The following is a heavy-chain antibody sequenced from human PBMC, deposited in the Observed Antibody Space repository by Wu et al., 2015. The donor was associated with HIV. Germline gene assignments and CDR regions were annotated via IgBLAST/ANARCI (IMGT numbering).Heavy chain of an antibody. CDR1: GYTFTTYE. V-gene: IGHV1-8*01. J-gene: IGHJ4*02. D-gene: IGHD6-19*01. CDR3: ATDGDYISGSVY. CDR2: LDPKSGNT. Sequence: QVQLVQSGAELRKPGASVKVSCKASGYTFTTYEVNWVRQTSGQGLEWMGWLDPKSGNTGYAQKFQGRVTMTTSTSINTAYMELSSLRSDDAAVYYCATDGDYISGSVYWGQGTLVTVSS.